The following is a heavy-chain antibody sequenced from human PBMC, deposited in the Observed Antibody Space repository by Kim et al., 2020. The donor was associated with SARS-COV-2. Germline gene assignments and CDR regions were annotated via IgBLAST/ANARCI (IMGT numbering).Heavy chain of an antibody. V-gene: IGHV3-66*01. CDR2: IYSGGST. D-gene: IGHD3-10*01. J-gene: IGHJ4*02. CDR1: GFTVSSNY. CDR3: ARFGSGSYYTYYFDY. Sequence: GGSLRHSCAASGFTVSSNYMSWVRQAPGKGLEWVSVIYSGGSTYYADSVKGRFTISRDNSKNTLYLQMNSLRAEDTAVYYCARFGSGSYYTYYFDYWGQGTLVTVSS.